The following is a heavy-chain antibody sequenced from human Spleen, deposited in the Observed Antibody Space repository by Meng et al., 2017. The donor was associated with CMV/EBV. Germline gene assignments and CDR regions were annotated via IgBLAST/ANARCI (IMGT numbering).Heavy chain of an antibody. D-gene: IGHD3-10*01. CDR1: GFTFSSYG. CDR2: LRYDARNK. V-gene: IGHV3-30*02. J-gene: IGHJ6*02. CDR3: AKGSSGSYFGGMDD. Sequence: AGSLRHSCAASGFTFSSYGMHWVRQAPGKGLVWVAFLRYDARNKYYADSVKGRFTISRDNSKNMVYLQMTSLRDEDTAVYYCAKGSSGSYFGGMDDWGQGTTVTVSS.